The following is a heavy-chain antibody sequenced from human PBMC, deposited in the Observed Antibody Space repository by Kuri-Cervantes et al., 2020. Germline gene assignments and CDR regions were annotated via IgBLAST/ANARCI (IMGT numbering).Heavy chain of an antibody. CDR1: VFTFCSYG. V-gene: IGHV3-30*18. D-gene: IGHD3-22*01. CDR2: ISYDGSNN. Sequence: TCADTVFTFCSYGMYWVRQPPGKGLEWVAVISYDGSNNYYADSVNGRFTISRDNSKNTLYQQMNRLRAEDTALYYCAKDLGRYYDTNAFDIWGQGTMVTVSS. J-gene: IGHJ3*02. CDR3: AKDLGRYYDTNAFDI.